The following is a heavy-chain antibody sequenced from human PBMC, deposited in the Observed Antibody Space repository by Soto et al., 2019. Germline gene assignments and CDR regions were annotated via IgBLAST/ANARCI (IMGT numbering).Heavy chain of an antibody. Sequence: QVQLVQSGAEVKKPGASVKVSCKALGYALTSYYMHWVRQAPGQGLEWMGIINPSSGSTSFSQKFQDRINMTRDTSTSTVYMELNSLRSDDTAVYYCAREQRHYDILTGYYFSGMDVWGQGTTVTVSS. V-gene: IGHV1-46*01. D-gene: IGHD3-9*01. CDR2: INPSSGST. CDR3: AREQRHYDILTGYYFSGMDV. J-gene: IGHJ6*02. CDR1: GYALTSYY.